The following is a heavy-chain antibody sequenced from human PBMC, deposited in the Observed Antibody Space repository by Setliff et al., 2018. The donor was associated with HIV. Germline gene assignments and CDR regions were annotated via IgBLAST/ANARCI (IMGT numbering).Heavy chain of an antibody. CDR3: ARLGYSGSLVGAFDI. D-gene: IGHD1-26*01. CDR2: MHTSGNT. V-gene: IGHV4-4*07. Sequence: PSETLSLTCTSSGDSISGYYWSWIRQPAGKGLEWIGRMHTSGNTNYNPSLKSRVTMSVDTSKNQFSLRLSSVTAADTAVYYCARLGYSGSLVGAFDIWGQGTMVTVSS. CDR1: GDSISGYY. J-gene: IGHJ3*02.